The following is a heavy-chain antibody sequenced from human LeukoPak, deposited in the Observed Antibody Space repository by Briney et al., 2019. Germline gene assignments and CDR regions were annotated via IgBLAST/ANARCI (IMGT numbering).Heavy chain of an antibody. CDR1: GFTFSSYA. J-gene: IGHJ3*02. CDR2: ISGSGGST. CDR3: EKDDYGDYGGAFDI. V-gene: IGHV3-23*01. D-gene: IGHD4-17*01. Sequence: TGGSLRLSCAASGFTFSSYAMSWVRQAPGKGLEWVSAISGSGGSTYYADSVKGRFTISRDNSKNTLYLQMNSLRAEDTAVYYCEKDDYGDYGGAFDIWGQGTMVTVSS.